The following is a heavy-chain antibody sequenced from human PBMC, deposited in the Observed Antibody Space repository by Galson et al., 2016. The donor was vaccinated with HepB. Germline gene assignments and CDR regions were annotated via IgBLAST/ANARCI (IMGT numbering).Heavy chain of an antibody. CDR2: IYSGGST. CDR3: ARDPMATRYYYYGMDV. V-gene: IGHV3-53*01. Sequence: SLRLSCAASGFTVSNNYMSWVRQAPGKGLEWVSVIYSGGSTYYADSVKGRFTIPRDHSKNTLYLQMNSLRAEDTAVYYCARDPMATRYYYYGMDVWGQGTTVTVSS. D-gene: IGHD5-24*01. J-gene: IGHJ6*02. CDR1: GFTVSNNY.